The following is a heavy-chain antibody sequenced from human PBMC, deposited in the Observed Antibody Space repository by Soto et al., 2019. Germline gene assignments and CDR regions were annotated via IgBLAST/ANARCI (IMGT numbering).Heavy chain of an antibody. J-gene: IGHJ6*02. CDR2: ISGSGGST. V-gene: IGHV3-23*01. Sequence: EVQLLESGGGLVQPGGSLRLSCAASGFTFSSYAMSWVRQAPGKGLEWVSAISGSGGSTYYADSVKGRFTISRDNSKHTLYLQRNGLRAEETAVYYWAKDRGGYYDYGMDVWGQGTTVTVSS. CDR3: AKDRGGYYDYGMDV. D-gene: IGHD3-10*01. CDR1: GFTFSSYA.